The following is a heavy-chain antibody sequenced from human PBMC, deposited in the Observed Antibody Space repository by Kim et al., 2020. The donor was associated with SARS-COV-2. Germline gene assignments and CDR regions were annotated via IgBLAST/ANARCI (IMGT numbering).Heavy chain of an antibody. CDR1: GYSISSGYY. CDR3: ARGGSSGWYSGYNWFDP. D-gene: IGHD6-19*01. J-gene: IGHJ5*02. CDR2: IYHSGST. V-gene: IGHV4-38-2*02. Sequence: SETLSLTCTVSGYSISSGYYWGWIRQPPGKGLEWIGSIYHSGSTYYNPSLKSRVTISVDTSKNQFSLKLSSVTAADTAVYYCARGGSSGWYSGYNWFDPWGQGTLVTVSS.